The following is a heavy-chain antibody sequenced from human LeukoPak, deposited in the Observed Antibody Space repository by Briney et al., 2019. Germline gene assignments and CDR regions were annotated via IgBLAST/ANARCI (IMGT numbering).Heavy chain of an antibody. Sequence: ASVKVSCKASGYTFTSYDINWVRQATGQGLEWMGWMNPNSGNTGYAQKFQGRVTMTRNTSISTAYMELSSLRSEDTAVYYCARALRHDYVWGGYRCDYWGQGTLVSVSS. D-gene: IGHD3-16*02. CDR3: ARALRHDYVWGGYRCDY. J-gene: IGHJ4*02. CDR1: GYTFTSYD. CDR2: MNPNSGNT. V-gene: IGHV1-8*01.